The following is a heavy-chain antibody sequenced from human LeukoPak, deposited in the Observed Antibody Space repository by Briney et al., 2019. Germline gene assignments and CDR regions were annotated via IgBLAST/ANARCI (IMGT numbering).Heavy chain of an antibody. CDR3: ARGRRRVVPAAIGGHYYYGMDV. J-gene: IGHJ6*02. D-gene: IGHD2-2*01. CDR2: INHSGST. CDR1: GFTFSSYA. V-gene: IGHV4-34*01. Sequence: GSLRLSCAASGFTFSSYAMSWVRQPPGKGLEWFGEINHSGSTNYNPSLKSRVTISVDTSQNQFSLKLSSVTAADTAVYYCARGRRRVVPAAIGGHYYYGMDVWGQGTTVTVSS.